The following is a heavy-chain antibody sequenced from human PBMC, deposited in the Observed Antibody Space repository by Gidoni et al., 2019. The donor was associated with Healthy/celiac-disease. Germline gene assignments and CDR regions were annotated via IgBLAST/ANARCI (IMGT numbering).Heavy chain of an antibody. CDR1: GFTFSSYA. Sequence: QVQLVESGGGVVQPGRSLHLSCAASGFTFSSYAMHWVRQAPGKGLEWVAVISYDGSNKYYADSVKGRFTISRDNSKNTLYLQMNSLRAEDTAVYYCARDRSSGWYEAIDYWGQGTLVTVSS. CDR2: ISYDGSNK. V-gene: IGHV3-30-3*01. CDR3: ARDRSSGWYEAIDY. J-gene: IGHJ4*02. D-gene: IGHD6-19*01.